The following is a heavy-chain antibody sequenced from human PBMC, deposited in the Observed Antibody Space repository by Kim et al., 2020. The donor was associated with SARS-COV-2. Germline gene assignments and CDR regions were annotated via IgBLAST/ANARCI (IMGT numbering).Heavy chain of an antibody. CDR3: ARVGSP. J-gene: IGHJ4*02. Sequence: YYSSSTNSNPPLTSRVTISVDTSKNQFSLKLSSVTAADTAVYYCARVGSPWGQGTLVTVSS. CDR2: YYSSST. V-gene: IGHV4-59*01.